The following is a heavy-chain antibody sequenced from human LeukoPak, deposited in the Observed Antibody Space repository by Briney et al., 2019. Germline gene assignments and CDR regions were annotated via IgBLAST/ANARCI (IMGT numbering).Heavy chain of an antibody. V-gene: IGHV1-8*01. Sequence: ASVKVSCKASGATFNDYALNWVRQATGQGLEWVGWVSPNSGNTGDAQKFQGRVTITRNTSISTAYMELSSLRSEDTAVYYCARWAVRVDAFDIWGQGTMVTVSS. CDR3: ARWAVRVDAFDI. CDR1: GATFNDYA. CDR2: VSPNSGNT. D-gene: IGHD3-22*01. J-gene: IGHJ3*02.